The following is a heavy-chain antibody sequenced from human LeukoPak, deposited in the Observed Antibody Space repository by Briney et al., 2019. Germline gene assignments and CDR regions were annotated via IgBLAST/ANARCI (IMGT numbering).Heavy chain of an antibody. V-gene: IGHV4-34*01. CDR2: INHSGST. J-gene: IGHJ6*03. CDR1: GGSFSGYY. D-gene: IGHD2-2*02. CDR3: ARGRGYCSSTSCYNYYYYLDV. Sequence: PSETLSLTCAVYGGSFSGYYWSWIRQPPGKGLEWIGEINHSGSTNYNPSLKSRVTISVDTSKNQFSLKLSSVTAADTAEYYCARGRGYCSSTSCYNYYYYLDVWGKGTTVTVSS.